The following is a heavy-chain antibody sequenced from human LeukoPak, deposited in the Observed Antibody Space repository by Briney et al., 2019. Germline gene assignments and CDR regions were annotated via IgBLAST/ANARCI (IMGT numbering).Heavy chain of an antibody. J-gene: IGHJ5*02. V-gene: IGHV1-2*02. CDR1: GYTFTGYY. CDR3: ALIVDYYDSSGYYYWFDP. CDR2: INPNSGGT. D-gene: IGHD3-22*01. Sequence: GASVKVSCKASGYTFTGYYMHWVRQAPGQGLEWMGWINPNSGGTNYAQKFQGRVTMTSDTSISTAYMELSRLRSDDTAVYYCALIVDYYDSSGYYYWFDPWGQGTLVTVSS.